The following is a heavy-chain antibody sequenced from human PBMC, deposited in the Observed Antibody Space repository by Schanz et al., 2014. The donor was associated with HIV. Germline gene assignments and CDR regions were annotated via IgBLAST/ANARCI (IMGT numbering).Heavy chain of an antibody. Sequence: QVQLVQSGAEVKKPGASVRVSCKASGYTFTTYYIHWVRQAPGQGLEWMGWISPNNGATNYAQKFQGRVTLTRDTSISTASMELSGLTSDDTAVYYCARDVSVDCTGINNCYTRKWFDPWGQGTLVTVSS. D-gene: IGHD2-2*02. J-gene: IGHJ5*02. CDR3: ARDVSVDCTGINNCYTRKWFDP. CDR2: ISPNNGAT. CDR1: GYTFTTYY. V-gene: IGHV1-2*02.